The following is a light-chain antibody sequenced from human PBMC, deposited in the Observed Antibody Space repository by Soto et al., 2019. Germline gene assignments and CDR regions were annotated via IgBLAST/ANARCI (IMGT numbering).Light chain of an antibody. Sequence: QSALTQPASVSGSPGQSITISCTGTISDVGSHKLVSWYQQYPGKAPKLIIFEASKRPSGVSNRFSGSKSGSTASLTISGLQAEDEADYYCCSNAGGSTYVFGTGTK. V-gene: IGLV2-23*01. CDR1: ISDVGSHKL. CDR2: EAS. CDR3: CSNAGGSTYV. J-gene: IGLJ1*01.